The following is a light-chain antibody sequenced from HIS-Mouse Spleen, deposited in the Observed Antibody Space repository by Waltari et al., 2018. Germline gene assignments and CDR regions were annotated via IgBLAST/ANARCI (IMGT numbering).Light chain of an antibody. J-gene: IGLJ2*01. Sequence: GPRVTISCSGSSSNIGSNTVNWYQQLPGTAPKLLIASNNQRPSGVPARFSGSKSGTSASLAISGLQSEDEADYYCAAWDDSLNGHVVFGGGTKLTVL. V-gene: IGLV1-44*01. CDR2: SNN. CDR1: SSNIGSNT. CDR3: AAWDDSLNGHVV.